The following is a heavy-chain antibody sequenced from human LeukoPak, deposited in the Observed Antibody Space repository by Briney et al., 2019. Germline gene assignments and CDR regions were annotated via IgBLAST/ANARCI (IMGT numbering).Heavy chain of an antibody. CDR3: VCSIVGATTAFDI. V-gene: IGHV3-21*01. J-gene: IGHJ3*02. Sequence: PGGPLRLSCAASGFTFSSYSMTWVRQAPGKGLEWVSSISSSSSYIYYADSVKGRFTISRDNAKNSLYLQMNSLRAEDTAVYYCVCSIVGATTAFDIWGQGTMVTVSS. CDR1: GFTFSSYS. D-gene: IGHD1-26*01. CDR2: ISSSSSYI.